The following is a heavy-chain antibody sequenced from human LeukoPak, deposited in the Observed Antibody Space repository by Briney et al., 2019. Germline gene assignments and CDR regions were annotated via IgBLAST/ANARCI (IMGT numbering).Heavy chain of an antibody. J-gene: IGHJ4*02. D-gene: IGHD1-1*01. CDR1: GGSISSGGYY. CDR2: IYYSGST. V-gene: IGHV4-31*03. CDR3: ARVGELEPPHPFFDY. Sequence: PSETLSLTCTVSGGSISSGGYYWSWIRQHPGKGLEWIGYIYYSGSTYYNPSLKSRVTISVDTSKNQFSLKLSSVTAADTAVYYCARVGELEPPHPFFDYWGQGTLVTVSS.